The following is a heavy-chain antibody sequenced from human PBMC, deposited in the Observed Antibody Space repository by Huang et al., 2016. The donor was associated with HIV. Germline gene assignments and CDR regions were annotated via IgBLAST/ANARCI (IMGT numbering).Heavy chain of an antibody. D-gene: IGHD1-1*01. CDR1: GGTFSSYA. J-gene: IGHJ5*02. V-gene: IGHV1-69*01. Sequence: QVQLVQSGAEVTKPGSSVRVSCEASGGTFSSYAINWVRQAPGQGLGWMGGISPILGTPNYAQKFQGRVTITADESTSTAYMELSSLRSDDTAVYYCARDRKYDNAWYWFDPWGQGTLVTVSS. CDR3: ARDRKYDNAWYWFDP. CDR2: ISPILGTP.